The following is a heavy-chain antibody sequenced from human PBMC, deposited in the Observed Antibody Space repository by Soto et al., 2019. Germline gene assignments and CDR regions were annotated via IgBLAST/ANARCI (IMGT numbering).Heavy chain of an antibody. Sequence: QVQLVQSGAEVKKPGASVKVSCETSGYTFTTYYMHWVRRAPGQGLEWMGMINPSGGSTSYAQKFQGRVTMTRDTSTRTIYMELSSLRRDDTAIYYCARRAYNYANMDVGGQGTTVTVSS. CDR2: INPSGGST. D-gene: IGHD5-18*01. CDR3: ARRAYNYANMDV. J-gene: IGHJ6*02. CDR1: GYTFTTYY. V-gene: IGHV1-46*01.